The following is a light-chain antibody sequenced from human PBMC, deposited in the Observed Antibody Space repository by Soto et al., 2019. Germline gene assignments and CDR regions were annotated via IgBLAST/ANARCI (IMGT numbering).Light chain of an antibody. Sequence: DIVMTQSPLSLPVTPGEPASISCRSSQSLLHSNGYNYLDWYLQKPGHSPQLLIYLGSNRASGVTGRFSGSGSGTDFTLNISRVEAEDVGVYYCVQALQTPWSFGQGTKVEIK. V-gene: IGKV2-28*01. CDR1: QSLLHSNGYNY. J-gene: IGKJ1*01. CDR3: VQALQTPWS. CDR2: LGS.